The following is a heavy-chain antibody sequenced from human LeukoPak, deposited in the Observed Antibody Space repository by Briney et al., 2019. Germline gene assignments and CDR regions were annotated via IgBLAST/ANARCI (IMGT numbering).Heavy chain of an antibody. Sequence: PGEPLKISCKGSGYSFTSYWISWVRQMHGKGLEWMGRIEPSDSYTNYSPSFQGHVTISADKSISTAYLQWSSLKASDTAMYYCARQSTRGMVDTDYDYWGQGTLVTVSS. V-gene: IGHV5-10-1*01. CDR2: IEPSDSYT. J-gene: IGHJ4*02. CDR3: ARQSTRGMVDTDYDY. D-gene: IGHD5-18*01. CDR1: GYSFTSYW.